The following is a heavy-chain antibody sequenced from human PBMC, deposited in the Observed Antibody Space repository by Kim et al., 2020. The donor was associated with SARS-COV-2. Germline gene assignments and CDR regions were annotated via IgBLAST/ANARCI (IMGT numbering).Heavy chain of an antibody. CDR1: GGTFSSYA. CDR3: ARVMSEGIVVVPAAPKKPYYYYGMDV. J-gene: IGHJ6*02. Sequence: SVKVSCKASGGTFSSYAISWVRQAPGQGLEWMGGIIPIFGTANYAQKFQGRVTITADESTSTAYMELSSLRSEDTAVYYCARVMSEGIVVVPAAPKKPYYYYGMDVWGQGTTVTVSS. V-gene: IGHV1-69*13. D-gene: IGHD2-2*01. CDR2: IIPIFGTA.